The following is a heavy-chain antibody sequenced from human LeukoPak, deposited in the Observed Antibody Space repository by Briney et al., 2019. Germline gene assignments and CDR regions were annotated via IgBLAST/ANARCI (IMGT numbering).Heavy chain of an antibody. CDR2: IIPIFGIA. CDR1: GYTFNSYG. CDR3: ARVGWELLLLGWFDP. Sequence: SVKVSCKASGYTFNSYGISWVRQAPGQGLEWMGGIIPIFGIANYAQKFQGRVTITADKSTSTAYMELSSLRSEDTAVYYCARVGWELLLLGWFDPWGQGTLVTVSS. D-gene: IGHD1-26*01. V-gene: IGHV1-69*10. J-gene: IGHJ5*02.